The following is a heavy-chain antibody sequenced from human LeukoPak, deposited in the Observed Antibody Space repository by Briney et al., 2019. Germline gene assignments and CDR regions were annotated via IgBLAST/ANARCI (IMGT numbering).Heavy chain of an antibody. J-gene: IGHJ2*01. V-gene: IGHV3-30*18. Sequence: RSLRLSCAASGFTFSSYGMHWVRQAPGKGLEGVAVISYDGSNKYYADSVKGRFTISRDNSKNTLYMKMNSLRAEDTAVYYCAKEDSSGYFNLWGRGTLVTVSS. CDR3: AKEDSSGYFNL. CDR2: ISYDGSNK. CDR1: GFTFSSYG. D-gene: IGHD6-19*01.